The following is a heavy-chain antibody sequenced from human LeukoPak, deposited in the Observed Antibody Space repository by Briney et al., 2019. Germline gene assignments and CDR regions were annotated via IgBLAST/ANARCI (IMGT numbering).Heavy chain of an antibody. Sequence: SETLSLTCTVSGGSISSYYWSWIRQPPGKGLEWIGYIYYSGSTNYNPSLKSRVTISVDTSENQFSLKLSSVTAADTAVYYCARPSYYDSSGYPPDAFDIRGQGTMVTVPS. CDR1: GGSISSYY. CDR3: ARPSYYDSSGYPPDAFDI. J-gene: IGHJ3*02. CDR2: IYYSGST. V-gene: IGHV4-59*08. D-gene: IGHD3-22*01.